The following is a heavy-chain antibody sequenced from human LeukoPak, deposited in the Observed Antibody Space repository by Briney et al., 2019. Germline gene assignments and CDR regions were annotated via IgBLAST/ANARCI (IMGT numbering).Heavy chain of an antibody. Sequence: ASVKVSCKASGYTFTSYGISWVRQAPGQGLEWMGWISAYNGNTNYAQKLQGRVTMTTATSTSTAYMELRSLRSDDTAVYYCARVGRCSSTSCSDYSNYWWGQGTLVTVSS. V-gene: IGHV1-18*01. CDR1: GYTFTSYG. CDR2: ISAYNGNT. D-gene: IGHD2-2*01. J-gene: IGHJ4*02. CDR3: ARVGRCSSTSCSDYSNYW.